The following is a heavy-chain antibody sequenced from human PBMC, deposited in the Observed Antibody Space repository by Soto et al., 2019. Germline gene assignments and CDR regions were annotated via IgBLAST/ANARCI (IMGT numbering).Heavy chain of an antibody. J-gene: IGHJ4*02. CDR2: ISYDGSNK. CDR1: EFTFSSYG. Sequence: QVQLVESGGGVVQPGRSLRLSCAASEFTFSSYGMHWVRQAPGKGLEWVAVISYDGSNKYYADSVKGRFTISRDNSKNTLYLQMNSLRAEDTAVYYCAKGGYWGQGTLVTVSS. CDR3: AKGGY. V-gene: IGHV3-30*18.